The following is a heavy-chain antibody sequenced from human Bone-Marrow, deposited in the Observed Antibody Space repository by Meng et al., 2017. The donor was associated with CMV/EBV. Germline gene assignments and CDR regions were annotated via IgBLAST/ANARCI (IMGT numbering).Heavy chain of an antibody. Sequence: ASVKVSCKASGYTFTSYDINWVRQATGQGLEWVGWMNPNSGNTGYAQKFQGRVTMTRNTSISTAYMELSSLRSEDTAVYYCAINGAIYYGDPNFDYWGQGTLVTVSS. J-gene: IGHJ4*02. CDR2: MNPNSGNT. D-gene: IGHD4-17*01. V-gene: IGHV1-8*01. CDR3: AINGAIYYGDPNFDY. CDR1: GYTFTSYD.